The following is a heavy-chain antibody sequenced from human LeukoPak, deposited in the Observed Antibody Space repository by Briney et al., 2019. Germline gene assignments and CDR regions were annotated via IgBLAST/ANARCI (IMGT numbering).Heavy chain of an antibody. V-gene: IGHV3-11*04. D-gene: IGHD1-26*01. CDR3: ARLTPVGATYYYYYMDV. CDR2: ISSSGSTI. Sequence: GGSLRLSCAASGFTFSDYYMSWLRQAPGKGLEWVSYISSSGSTIYYADSVKGRFTISRDNAKNSLYLQMNSLRAEDTAVYYCARLTPVGATYYYYYMDVWGKGTTVTVSS. CDR1: GFTFSDYY. J-gene: IGHJ6*03.